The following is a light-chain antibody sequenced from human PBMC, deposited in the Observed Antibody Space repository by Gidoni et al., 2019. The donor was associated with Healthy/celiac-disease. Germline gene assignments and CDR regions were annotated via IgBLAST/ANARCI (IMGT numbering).Light chain of an antibody. J-gene: IGKJ1*01. CDR3: MQALQTPPWT. CDR1: QSLLPSNGYTY. Sequence: DIVMTQSPLSLPVTPGEPASIACRSSQSLLPSNGYTYLDWYLQKPGQSPQLLIYLGSNRSSGVPDRFSGSGSGTDFTLKISRVEAEDVGVYYCMQALQTPPWTFGQGTKVEIK. V-gene: IGKV2-28*01. CDR2: LGS.